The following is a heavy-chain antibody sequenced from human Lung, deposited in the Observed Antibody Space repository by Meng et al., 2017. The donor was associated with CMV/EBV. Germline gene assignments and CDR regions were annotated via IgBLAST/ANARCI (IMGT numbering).Heavy chain of an antibody. V-gene: IGHV3-7*01. Sequence: GGSXRLSYAASGFTFSSYWMSWVRQAPVKGLEWVASIKQDGSEKYYVDSVKGRFTISRDNAKNSLYLQMNSLRAEDTAVYYCARDLRSPFYWGQGTLVTVSS. J-gene: IGHJ4*02. D-gene: IGHD3-10*01. CDR1: GFTFSSYW. CDR3: ARDLRSPFY. CDR2: IKQDGSEK.